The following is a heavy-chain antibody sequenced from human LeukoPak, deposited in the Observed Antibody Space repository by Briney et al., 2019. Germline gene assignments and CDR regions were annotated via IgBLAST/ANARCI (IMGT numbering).Heavy chain of an antibody. CDR2: ISGSGGST. D-gene: IGHD3-3*01. J-gene: IGHJ4*02. V-gene: IGHV3-23*01. CDR1: GFTFSSYA. Sequence: GGSLRLSCAASGFTFSSYAMSWVRQAPGKGLEWVSAISGSGGSTYYADSVKGRFTISRDNSKNTLYLQMNSLRAEDTAVYYCAKGITIFGVVTPGYWGQGTLVTVSS. CDR3: AKGITIFGVVTPGY.